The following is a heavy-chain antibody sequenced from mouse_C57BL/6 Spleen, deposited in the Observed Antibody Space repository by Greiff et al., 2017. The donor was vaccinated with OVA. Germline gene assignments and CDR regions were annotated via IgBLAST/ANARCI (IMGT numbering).Heavy chain of an antibody. Sequence: VQLQQSGPELVKPGASVKISCKASGYTFTDYYMNWVKQSHGKSLEWIGDINPNNGGTSYNQKFKGKATLTVDKSSSTAYMELRSLTSEDSAVYYCARENMIRYFDYWGQGTTRTVSS. CDR2: INPNNGGT. CDR1: GYTFTDYY. J-gene: IGHJ2*01. CDR3: ARENMIRYFDY. D-gene: IGHD2-4*01. V-gene: IGHV1-26*01.